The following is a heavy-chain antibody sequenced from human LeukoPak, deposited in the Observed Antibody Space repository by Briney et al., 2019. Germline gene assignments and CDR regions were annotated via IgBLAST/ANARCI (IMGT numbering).Heavy chain of an antibody. V-gene: IGHV1-69*01. J-gene: IGHJ4*02. Sequence: ASVKVSCKASGGTFSKYTISWVRQAPGQGLEWMGGIIPIFGTANYAQKFQGRVTITADESTSTAYMELSSLRSEDTAVYYCARVYTLSFATAAFDYWGQGTLVTVSS. CDR2: IIPIFGTA. CDR3: ARVYTLSFATAAFDY. CDR1: GGTFSKYT. D-gene: IGHD2-2*02.